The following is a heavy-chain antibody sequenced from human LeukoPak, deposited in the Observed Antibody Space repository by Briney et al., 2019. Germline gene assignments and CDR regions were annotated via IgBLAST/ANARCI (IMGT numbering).Heavy chain of an antibody. CDR2: IYHSGTT. Sequence: SETLSLTCTVSGGSITSYYWTWIRQPPGRGLEWIGYIYHSGTTNYNPSLKSRVTISVDTSKDQFSLKLSSVTAADTAVYYCAQKAPYSPGYSQDWGQGTLVTVSS. CDR3: AQKAPYSPGYSQD. CDR1: GGSITSYY. D-gene: IGHD2-15*01. J-gene: IGHJ1*01. V-gene: IGHV4-59*01.